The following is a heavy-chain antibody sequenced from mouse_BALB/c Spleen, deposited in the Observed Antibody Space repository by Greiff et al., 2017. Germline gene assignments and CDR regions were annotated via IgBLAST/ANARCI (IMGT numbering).Heavy chain of an antibody. V-gene: IGHV1-7*01. J-gene: IGHJ4*01. Sequence: VQLQQSGAELAKPGASVKLSCKASGYTFTSYWMHWVKQRPGQGLEWIGYINPSTGYTEYNQKFKDKATLTADKSSSTAYMQLSSLTSEDSAVYYCAKIYYGKGGYAMDYWGQGTSVTVSS. CDR3: AKIYYGKGGYAMDY. CDR1: GYTFTSYW. CDR2: INPSTGYT. D-gene: IGHD2-1*01.